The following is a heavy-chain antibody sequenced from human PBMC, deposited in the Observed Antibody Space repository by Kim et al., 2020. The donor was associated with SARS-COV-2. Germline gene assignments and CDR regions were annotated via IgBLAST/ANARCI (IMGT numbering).Heavy chain of an antibody. J-gene: IGHJ4*02. CDR3: ARANSGSYWGYFDY. CDR1: GFTFSSYA. D-gene: IGHD1-26*01. CDR2: ISYDGSNK. V-gene: IGHV3-30-3*01. Sequence: GGSLRLSCAVSGFTFSSYAMHWVRQAPGKGLEWVAVISYDGSNKYYADSVKGRFTISRDNSKNTLYLQMNSLRAEDTAVYYCARANSGSYWGYFDYWGQG.